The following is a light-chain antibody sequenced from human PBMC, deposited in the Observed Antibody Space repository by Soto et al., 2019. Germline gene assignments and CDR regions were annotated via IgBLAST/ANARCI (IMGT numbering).Light chain of an antibody. CDR3: QQRSSCPIT. CDR1: QSVTSY. CDR2: DAS. J-gene: IGKJ5*01. Sequence: EIVLTQSPGTLSLSPCERATLSCSASQSVTSYLAWYQQRPAQAPRLLINDASRRATGIPDRFSGSGSGADFTLTISSLEPEDFAVYYCQQRSSCPITFGQGTRLENK. V-gene: IGKV3-11*01.